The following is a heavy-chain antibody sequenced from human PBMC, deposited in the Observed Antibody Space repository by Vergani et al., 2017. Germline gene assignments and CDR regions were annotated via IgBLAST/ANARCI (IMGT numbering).Heavy chain of an antibody. CDR1: GYTFTSYA. Sequence: QVQLVQSGAEVKKPGASVKVSCKASGYTFTSYAMHWVRQAPGQRLEWMGWINTGNGNTKYSQKFQGRVTITRDTSASTAYMELSSLRSEDTAVYYCARGPFLEWFLYDWGQGTLVTVSS. CDR3: ARGPFLEWFLYD. D-gene: IGHD3-3*02. V-gene: IGHV1-3*04. J-gene: IGHJ4*02. CDR2: INTGNGNT.